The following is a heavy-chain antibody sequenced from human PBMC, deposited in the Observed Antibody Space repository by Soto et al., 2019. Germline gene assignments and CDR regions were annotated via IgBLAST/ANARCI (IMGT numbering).Heavy chain of an antibody. V-gene: IGHV3-21*04. Sequence: GGSLRLSCAASGFTFSSYSMNWVRQAPGKGLEWVSSISSSSSYIYYADSVKGRFTISRDNAKNSLYLQMNSLRAEDTAVYYCAKDCDDILTGYFDYWGQGTLVTVSS. CDR3: AKDCDDILTGYFDY. CDR1: GFTFSSYS. CDR2: ISSSSSYI. J-gene: IGHJ4*02. D-gene: IGHD3-9*01.